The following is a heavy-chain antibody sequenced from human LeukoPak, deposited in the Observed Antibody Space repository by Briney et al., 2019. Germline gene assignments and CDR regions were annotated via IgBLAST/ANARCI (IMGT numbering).Heavy chain of an antibody. CDR3: ARAGCSGGSCYDY. J-gene: IGHJ4*02. CDR2: ISGSSSYI. V-gene: IGHV3-21*01. D-gene: IGHD2-15*01. Sequence: GGSLRLSCVASGFTFSYYSMNWVRQAPGKGLEWVSSISGSSSYIYYADSVKGRFTISRDNAKNSLYLQMNSLRAEDTAVYYCARAGCSGGSCYDYWGQGTLVTVSS. CDR1: GFTFSYYS.